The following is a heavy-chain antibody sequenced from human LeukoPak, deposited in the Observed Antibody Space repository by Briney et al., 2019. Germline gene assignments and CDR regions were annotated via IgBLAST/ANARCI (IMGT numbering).Heavy chain of an antibody. CDR1: GFTFSSYG. CDR2: IRYDGSNK. J-gene: IGHJ4*02. Sequence: PGGSLRLSCAASGFTFSSYGMHWVRQAPGKGLEWVAFIRYDGSNKYYADPVKGRFTISRDNSKNTLYLQMNSLRAEDTAVYYCAKVGDGSGSYSDYWGQGTLVTVSS. CDR3: AKVGDGSGSYSDY. D-gene: IGHD3-10*01. V-gene: IGHV3-30*02.